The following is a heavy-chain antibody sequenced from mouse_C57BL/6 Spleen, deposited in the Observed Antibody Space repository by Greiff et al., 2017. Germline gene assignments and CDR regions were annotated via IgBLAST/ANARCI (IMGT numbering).Heavy chain of an antibody. Sequence: VQLQQPGAELVKPGASVKMSCKASGYTFTSYWITWVKQRPGQGLEWIGDIYPGSGSTNYNEKFKGKATLTVDTSSSTAYMQLSSLTSEDSAVYYCARYCDGSSYRAMDYWGQGTSVTVSS. J-gene: IGHJ4*01. CDR1: GYTFTSYW. V-gene: IGHV1-55*01. CDR2: IYPGSGST. CDR3: ARYCDGSSYRAMDY. D-gene: IGHD1-1*01.